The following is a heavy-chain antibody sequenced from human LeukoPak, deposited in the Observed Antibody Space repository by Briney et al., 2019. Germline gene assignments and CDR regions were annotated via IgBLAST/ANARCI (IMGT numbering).Heavy chain of an antibody. CDR3: ARDRWARYCSGGSCYSETNYYGMDV. CDR2: ISAYNGNT. Sequence: ASVKVSCKASGYTFTSYGISWVRQAPGQGLEWMGWISAYNGNTNYAQKLQGRVTMTTDTSTSTAYMELRSLRSDDTAVYYCARDRWARYCSGGSCYSETNYYGMDVWGQGTTVTVSS. CDR1: GYTFTSYG. D-gene: IGHD2-15*01. J-gene: IGHJ6*02. V-gene: IGHV1-18*01.